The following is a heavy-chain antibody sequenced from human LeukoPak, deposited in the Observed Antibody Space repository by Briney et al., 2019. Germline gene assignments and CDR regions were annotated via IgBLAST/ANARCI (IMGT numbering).Heavy chain of an antibody. CDR1: GYTFTGYY. J-gene: IGHJ4*02. CDR2: INPNSGGT. V-gene: IGHV1-2*02. D-gene: IGHD6-19*01. Sequence: ASVKVSCKASGYTFTGYYMHWVRQAPGQGLEWMGWINPNSGGTNYAQKFQGRVTMTRDTSISTAYMELSRLRSDDTAVYYCARDLPQYSSGWYDYWGQGTQVTVSS. CDR3: ARDLPQYSSGWYDY.